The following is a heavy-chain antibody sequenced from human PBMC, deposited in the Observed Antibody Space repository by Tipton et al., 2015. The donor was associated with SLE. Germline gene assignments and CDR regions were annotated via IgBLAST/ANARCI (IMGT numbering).Heavy chain of an antibody. Sequence: TLSLTCTVSGGSVSRNYYYWAWIRPSPGKGLEWIGSIHYSGTTYYNPSLNSRFTISVDTSKNQFSLKVTSVTATDTAVYYCARMEGMITYGGIAGLWGQGTVVTVSS. CDR3: ARMEGMITYGGIAGL. CDR2: IHYSGTT. CDR1: GGSVSRNYYY. V-gene: IGHV4-39*01. D-gene: IGHD3-16*01. J-gene: IGHJ4*02.